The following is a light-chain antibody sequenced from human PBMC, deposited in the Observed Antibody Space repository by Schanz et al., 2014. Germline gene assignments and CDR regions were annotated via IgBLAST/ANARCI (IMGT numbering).Light chain of an antibody. Sequence: QSVLTQPPSASGTPGQRVTISCSGSSSNIGSNYVYWYQHLPGTAPKLLIYNNYQRPSGVPDRFSGSKSGTSVSLAISGLRSEDEADYYCAVWDDSLNGDVFGTGTKLTVL. CDR2: NNY. J-gene: IGLJ1*01. CDR3: AVWDDSLNGDV. V-gene: IGLV1-47*02. CDR1: SSNIGSNY.